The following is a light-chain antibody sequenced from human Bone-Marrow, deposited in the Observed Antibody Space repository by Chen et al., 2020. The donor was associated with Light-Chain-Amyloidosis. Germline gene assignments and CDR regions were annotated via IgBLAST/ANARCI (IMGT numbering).Light chain of an antibody. V-gene: IGKV4-1*01. CDR2: WAS. CDR3: ERYQITPYT. CDR1: QSVLYNPNNKNY. J-gene: IGKJ2*01. Sequence: DIVMTQSPDSLAVSLGERATINCKSSQSVLYNPNNKNYLAWHQQKPGQPPNLLIYWASTRESGGPVLFSPSCSWTNVNLTIGSLQTEDVAVYEFERYQITPYTVGQGTTLET.